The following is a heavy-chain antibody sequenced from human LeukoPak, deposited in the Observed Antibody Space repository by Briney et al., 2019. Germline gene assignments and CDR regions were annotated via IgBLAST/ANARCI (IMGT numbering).Heavy chain of an antibody. D-gene: IGHD4-17*01. CDR3: ARGGSDGGDYSSFDI. J-gene: IGHJ3*02. CDR1: GFTVSNYY. Sequence: GGSLRLSCAASGFTVSNYYMSWVRQAPGQGREWVSVIYTSGSTYDGDSVRGRFTISRDKPKSTLYLQMNSLRAEDAAVYYCARGGSDGGDYSSFDIWGLGTMVTVSS. V-gene: IGHV3-66*01. CDR2: IYTSGST.